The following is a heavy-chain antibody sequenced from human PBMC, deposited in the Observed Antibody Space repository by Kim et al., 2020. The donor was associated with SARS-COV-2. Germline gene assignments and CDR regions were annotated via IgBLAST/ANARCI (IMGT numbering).Heavy chain of an antibody. V-gene: IGHV3-21*01. J-gene: IGHJ4*02. CDR3: ARVLVTTVATYDF. Sequence: GGSLRLSCAASGFTFSSYAINWVRQAPGKGLEWVSSISSDSKYIYYADSVKGRFTISRDNAKNSVLLQMNNLRDEDTAVYYCARVLVTTVATYDFWGQGT. CDR1: GFTFSSYA. CDR2: ISSDSKYI. D-gene: IGHD4-17*01.